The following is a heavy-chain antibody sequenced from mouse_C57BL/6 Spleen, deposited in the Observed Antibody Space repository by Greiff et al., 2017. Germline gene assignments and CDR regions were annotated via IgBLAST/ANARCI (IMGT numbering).Heavy chain of an antibody. Sequence: EVKLQESGPGLVKPSQSLSLTCSVTGYSITSGYYWNWIRQFPGNKLEWMGYISYDGSNNYNPSLKNRISITRDTSKNQFFLKLNSVTTEDTATYYCARGGYDYDERVFDYWGQGTTLTVSS. CDR1: GYSITSGYY. CDR2: ISYDGSN. V-gene: IGHV3-6*01. CDR3: ARGGYDYDERVFDY. J-gene: IGHJ2*01. D-gene: IGHD2-4*01.